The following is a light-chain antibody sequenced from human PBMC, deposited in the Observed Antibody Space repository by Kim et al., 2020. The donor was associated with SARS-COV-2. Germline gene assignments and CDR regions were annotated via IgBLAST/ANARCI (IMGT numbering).Light chain of an antibody. V-gene: IGLV3-25*03. CDR2: KDS. J-gene: IGLJ1*01. Sequence: SYELTQPPSVSVSPGQTARITCSGDALPKQYAYWYQQKPGQAPVLVIYKDSERPSGIPERFSGSSSGTTVTLTISGVQAEDEADYYCQSADSSGTYVFAT. CDR3: QSADSSGTYV. CDR1: ALPKQY.